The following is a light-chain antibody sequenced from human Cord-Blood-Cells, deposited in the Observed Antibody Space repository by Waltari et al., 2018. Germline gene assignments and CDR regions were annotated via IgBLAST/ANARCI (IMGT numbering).Light chain of an antibody. Sequence: QSVLTQPPSVSGAPGQRVTISCTGSSSNIRAGYDVPWYQQLPGTAPKLLIYGNSNRPSGVPDRFSGSKSGTSASLAITGLQAEDEADYYCQSYDSSLNVVFGGGTKLTVL. CDR3: QSYDSSLNVV. J-gene: IGLJ2*01. CDR2: GNS. CDR1: SSNIRAGYD. V-gene: IGLV1-40*01.